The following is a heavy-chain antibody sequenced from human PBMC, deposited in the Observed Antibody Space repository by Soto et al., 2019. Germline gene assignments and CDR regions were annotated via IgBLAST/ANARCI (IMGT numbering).Heavy chain of an antibody. J-gene: IGHJ4*02. V-gene: IGHV3-21*01. D-gene: IGHD2-15*01. CDR1: GFTFSSYS. CDR3: AREPHGDIVVVDDEKPSQRSFDY. CDR2: ISSSSSYI. Sequence: GGSLRLSCAASGFTFSSYSMNWVRQAPGKGLEWVSSISSSSSYIYYADSVKGRFTISRDNAKNSLYLQMNSLRAEDTAVYYCAREPHGDIVVVDDEKPSQRSFDYWGQGTLVTVSS.